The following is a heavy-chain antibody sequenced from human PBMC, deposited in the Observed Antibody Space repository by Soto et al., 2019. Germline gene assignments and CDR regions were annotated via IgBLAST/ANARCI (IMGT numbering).Heavy chain of an antibody. D-gene: IGHD6-19*01. Sequence: PGGSLRLSCAASGFTFSDHYMDWVRQPPGKGLVWVSRIDTYGSATKYADSVEGRFSISKDNAENTLYLQMNNLRADDTAVYYCVRVLKSIGWDNDGFDIWGQGTMVTVSS. CDR3: VRVLKSIGWDNDGFDI. J-gene: IGHJ3*02. CDR2: IDTYGSAT. V-gene: IGHV3-74*01. CDR1: GFTFSDHY.